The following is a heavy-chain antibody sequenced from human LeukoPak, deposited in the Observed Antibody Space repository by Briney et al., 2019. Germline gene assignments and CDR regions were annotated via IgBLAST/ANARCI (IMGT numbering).Heavy chain of an antibody. Sequence: ASVKVSCKASGYTFTGYYMHWVRQAPGQGLEWMGWINPNSGGTNYAQKFQGRVTMTRDTSISTAYMELSRLRSDDTAVYYCARGGQTYYDFWSGDSSLDYWGQGTLVTVSS. CDR1: GYTFTGYY. J-gene: IGHJ4*02. V-gene: IGHV1-2*02. CDR2: INPNSGGT. CDR3: ARGGQTYYDFWSGDSSLDY. D-gene: IGHD3-3*01.